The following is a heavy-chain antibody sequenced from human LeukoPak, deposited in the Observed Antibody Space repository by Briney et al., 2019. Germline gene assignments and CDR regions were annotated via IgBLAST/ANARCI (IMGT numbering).Heavy chain of an antibody. CDR2: IYYSGST. J-gene: IGHJ3*02. CDR1: GGSISSYY. D-gene: IGHD2-15*01. V-gene: IGHV4-59*01. CDR3: ARALIGGSGLSSDAFDI. Sequence: PSETLSLTCTASGGSISSYYWSWIRQPPGKGLEWIGYIYYSGSTNYNPSLKSRVTISVDTSKNQFSLKLSSVTAADTAVYYCARALIGGSGLSSDAFDIWGQGTMVTVSS.